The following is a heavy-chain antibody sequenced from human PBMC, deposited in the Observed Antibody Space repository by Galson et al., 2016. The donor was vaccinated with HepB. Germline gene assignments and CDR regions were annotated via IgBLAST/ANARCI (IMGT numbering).Heavy chain of an antibody. Sequence: SVKVSCKASGYTFTSYDINWVRQAPGQGLEWMGWMIAKNGNTGYAQKFQDRVAMTRNTSTSTAYMELRSLTSEDTAVYYCAVVSDRVAVPGHDVVDIWGQGTLVTVSS. D-gene: IGHD6-19*01. CDR1: GYTFTSYD. CDR2: MIAKNGNT. J-gene: IGHJ3*02. V-gene: IGHV1-8*01. CDR3: AVVSDRVAVPGHDVVDI.